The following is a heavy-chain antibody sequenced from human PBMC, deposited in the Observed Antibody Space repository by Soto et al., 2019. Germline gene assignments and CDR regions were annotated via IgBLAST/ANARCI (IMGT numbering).Heavy chain of an antibody. D-gene: IGHD3-22*01. J-gene: IGHJ6*02. Sequence: EVQLVESGGGLVKPGGSLRLSCAASGFTFSSYSMNWVRQAPGKGLEWVSSISSSSSYIYYADSVKGRFTISRDNAKNSLYLQMNSLRAEDTAVYYCARDLTMIVVVTSYYYGMDVWGQGTTVTVSS. CDR3: ARDLTMIVVVTSYYYGMDV. CDR1: GFTFSSYS. CDR2: ISSSSSYI. V-gene: IGHV3-21*01.